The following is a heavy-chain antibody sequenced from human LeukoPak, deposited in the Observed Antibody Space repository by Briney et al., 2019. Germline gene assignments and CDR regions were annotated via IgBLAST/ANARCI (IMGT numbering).Heavy chain of an antibody. CDR3: ARRGGNWFDP. CDR2: LYPGYSDA. CDR1: GYTFTTYW. V-gene: IGHV5-51*01. J-gene: IGHJ5*02. Sequence: GESLKISCKGFGYTFTTYWIGWVRQMPGKGLEWMGILYPGYSDARYSPPFQGQVSISADKSSSTAYLQWSSLKTSDTAMYYCARRGGNWFDPWGQGTLVTVSS. D-gene: IGHD3-16*01.